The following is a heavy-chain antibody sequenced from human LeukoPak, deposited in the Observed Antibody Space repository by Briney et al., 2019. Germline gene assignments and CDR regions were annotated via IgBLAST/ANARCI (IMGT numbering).Heavy chain of an antibody. CDR3: TSPITIFGVVAKNY. D-gene: IGHD3-3*01. Sequence: GGSLRVSCAASGFSLSASTMHWVRQASRKGLEWVGCIRTKTNNYSTVYAASVKGRFTISRDDSKNTVYLQMNSLKTEDTAVYYCTSPITIFGVVAKNYWGQGTLVTVS. CDR2: IRTKTNNYST. J-gene: IGHJ4*02. CDR1: GFSLSAST. V-gene: IGHV3-73*01.